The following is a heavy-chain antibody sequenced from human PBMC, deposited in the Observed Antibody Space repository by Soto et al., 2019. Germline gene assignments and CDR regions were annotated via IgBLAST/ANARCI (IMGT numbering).Heavy chain of an antibody. J-gene: IGHJ5*02. Sequence: PSETLSLTCTVSGGSISSYYWSWIRQPPGKGLEWIGYMYYSGSTNYNPSLKGRVTISVDTSKNQFSPNLSSVTAADTAVYYCARDLGRYCSCDSCYSGDWFDPWGQGTLVTVSS. D-gene: IGHD2-15*01. CDR1: GGSISSYY. V-gene: IGHV4-59*01. CDR2: MYYSGST. CDR3: ARDLGRYCSCDSCYSGDWFDP.